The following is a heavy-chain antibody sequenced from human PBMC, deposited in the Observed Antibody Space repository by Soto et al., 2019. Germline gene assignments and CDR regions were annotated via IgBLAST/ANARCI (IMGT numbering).Heavy chain of an antibody. J-gene: IGHJ4*02. CDR1: GFTFSSYA. V-gene: IGHV3-30*04. CDR2: ISYDGSNK. CDR3: ARHTDSSGYYFDY. Sequence: GGSLRLSCAASGFTFSSYAMHWVRQAPGKGLEWVAVISYDGSNKYYADSVKGRFTISRDNSKNTLYLQMNSLRAEDTAVYYCARHTDSSGYYFDYWGQGTLVTVSS. D-gene: IGHD3-22*01.